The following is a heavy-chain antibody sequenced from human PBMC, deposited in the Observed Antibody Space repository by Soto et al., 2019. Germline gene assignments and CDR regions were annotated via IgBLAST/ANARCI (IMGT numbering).Heavy chain of an antibody. J-gene: IGHJ5*02. D-gene: IGHD3-10*01. CDR1: GGSISSYY. CDR3: ARLRWFGELLYLNWFDP. Sequence: SETLSLTCTVSGGSISSYYWSWIRQPPGKGLEWIGYIYYSGSTNYNPSLKSRVTISVDTSKSQFSLKLSSVTAADTAVYYCARLRWFGELLYLNWFDPWGQGTLVTVSS. V-gene: IGHV4-59*08. CDR2: IYYSGST.